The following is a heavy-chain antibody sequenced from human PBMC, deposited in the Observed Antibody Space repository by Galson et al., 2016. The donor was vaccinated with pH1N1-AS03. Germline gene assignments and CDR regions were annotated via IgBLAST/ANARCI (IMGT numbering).Heavy chain of an antibody. CDR2: ISGFGTNI. J-gene: IGHJ4*02. CDR1: GFTFTTYS. V-gene: IGHV3-21*01. Sequence: SLRLSCAASGFTFTTYSMNWVRQAPGKGLEWVSSISGFGTNIYYYAESVQGRFTISRDNAKNSVFLQMDSLRTEDTAVYYCARRGGTAAADPFVFWGQGTLVTVAS. CDR3: ARRGGTAAADPFVF. D-gene: IGHD6-13*01.